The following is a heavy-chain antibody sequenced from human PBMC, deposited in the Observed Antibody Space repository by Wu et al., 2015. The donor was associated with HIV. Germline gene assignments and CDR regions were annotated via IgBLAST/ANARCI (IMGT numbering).Heavy chain of an antibody. D-gene: IGHD2-2*01. CDR1: GDTFSTSA. Sequence: QVHLVQSGAEVKKPRSSVKVSCKASGDTFSTSAFSWVRQTPGQGLQWMGGIIPIFGKANYARRLQGKVTITADESTTTVYMELRSLKSEDTAMYYCATGEEESAAPEYWGQGTLVTVSS. V-gene: IGHV1-69*12. CDR3: ATGEEESAAPEY. J-gene: IGHJ4*02. CDR2: IIPIFGKA.